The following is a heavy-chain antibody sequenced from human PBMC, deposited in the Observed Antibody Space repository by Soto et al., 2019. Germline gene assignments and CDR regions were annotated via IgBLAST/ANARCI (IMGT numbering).Heavy chain of an antibody. Sequence: SGGSLRLSCAASGFTFSNAWMSWVRQAPGKGLEWVGRIKSKTDGGTTDYAAPVKGRFTISRDDSKNTLYLQMNSLKTEDTAVYYCTTADDGYYYDSSGYPSYYFDYWGQGTLVTVSS. V-gene: IGHV3-15*01. CDR2: IKSKTDGGTT. CDR1: GFTFSNAW. CDR3: TTADDGYYYDSSGYPSYYFDY. J-gene: IGHJ4*02. D-gene: IGHD3-22*01.